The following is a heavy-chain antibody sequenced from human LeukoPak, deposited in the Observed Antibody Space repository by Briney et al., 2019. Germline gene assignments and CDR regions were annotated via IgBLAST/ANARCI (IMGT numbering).Heavy chain of an antibody. D-gene: IGHD6-6*01. CDR3: ARAASHSSSSVCDAFDI. Sequence: SETLSLTCTVSGGSISSYYWSWIRQPPGKGLEWIGYIYYSGSTNYNPSLKSRVTISLDTSKNQFSLKLSSVTAADTAVYYCARAASHSSSSVCDAFDIWGQGTMVTVSS. CDR2: IYYSGST. CDR1: GGSISSYY. J-gene: IGHJ3*02. V-gene: IGHV4-59*08.